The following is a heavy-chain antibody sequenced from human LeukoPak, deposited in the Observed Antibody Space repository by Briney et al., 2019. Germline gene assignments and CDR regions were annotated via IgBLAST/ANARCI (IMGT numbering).Heavy chain of an antibody. Sequence: SETLSLTCTVSGGSISSGSYYWSWLRQPAGKGLEWIGRIYTSGSTNYNPSLKSRVTISVDTSKNQFSLKLSSVTAADTAVYYCARSSRYCSGGSCYSFFFNAGWFDPWGQGTLVTVSS. D-gene: IGHD2-15*01. CDR3: ARSSRYCSGGSCYSFFFNAGWFDP. V-gene: IGHV4-61*02. CDR1: GGSISSGSYY. CDR2: IYTSGST. J-gene: IGHJ5*02.